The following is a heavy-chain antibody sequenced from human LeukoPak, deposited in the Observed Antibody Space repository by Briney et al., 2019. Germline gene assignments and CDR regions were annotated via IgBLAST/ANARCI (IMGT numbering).Heavy chain of an antibody. V-gene: IGHV4-39*07. J-gene: IGHJ5*02. CDR3: ARGPYGSGSYYRANNWFDP. CDR2: IYYSGST. CDR1: GGSISSSSYY. D-gene: IGHD3-10*01. Sequence: KTSETLSLTCTVSGGSISSSSYYWGWIRQPPGKGLEWIGSIYYSGSTYYNPSLKSRVTISVDTSKNQFSLKLSSVTAADTAVYYCARGPYGSGSYYRANNWFDPWGQGTLVTVSS.